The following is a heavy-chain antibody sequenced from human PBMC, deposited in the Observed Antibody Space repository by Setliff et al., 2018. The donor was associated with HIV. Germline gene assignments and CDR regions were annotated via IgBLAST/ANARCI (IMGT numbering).Heavy chain of an antibody. CDR1: GFSLSSYG. CDR2: ISSTSSNI. J-gene: IGHJ4*02. CDR3: ARDDGDYDSSGYYRY. V-gene: IGHV3-48*01. Sequence: GGSLRLSCAASGFSLSSYGMNWVRQAPGKGLEWVSYISSTSSNIYYVDSVEGRFTISRDNADNSLYLQMNSLRADDTAMYYCARDDGDYDSSGYYRYWGQGTLVTVSS. D-gene: IGHD3-22*01.